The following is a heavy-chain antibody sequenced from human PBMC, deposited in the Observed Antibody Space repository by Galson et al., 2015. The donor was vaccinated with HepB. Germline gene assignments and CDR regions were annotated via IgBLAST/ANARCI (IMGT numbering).Heavy chain of an antibody. CDR1: GYTFTSYA. D-gene: IGHD3-10*01. V-gene: IGHV7-4-1*02. CDR3: AREGTMVRGVIHYYYYGMDV. J-gene: IGHJ6*02. CDR2: INTNTGNP. Sequence: SVKVSCKASGYTFTSYAMNWVRQAPGQGLEWMGWINTNTGNPTYAQGFTGRFVFSLDTSVSTAYLQISSLKAEDTAVYYCAREGTMVRGVIHYYYYGMDVWGQGTTVTVSS.